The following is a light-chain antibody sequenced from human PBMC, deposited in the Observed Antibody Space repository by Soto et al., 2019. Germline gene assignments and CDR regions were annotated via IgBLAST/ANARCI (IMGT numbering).Light chain of an antibody. Sequence: DIQMTQSPSTLSASVGDRVTISCRASQSINTWLAWYQHRPGKAPKLLIYKASNLETGVPSRFSGSASGTEFTLPISSLQPDEFATYYCQRYNRYWTFGQGTKVEMK. CDR1: QSINTW. V-gene: IGKV1-5*03. CDR2: KAS. J-gene: IGKJ1*01. CDR3: QRYNRYWT.